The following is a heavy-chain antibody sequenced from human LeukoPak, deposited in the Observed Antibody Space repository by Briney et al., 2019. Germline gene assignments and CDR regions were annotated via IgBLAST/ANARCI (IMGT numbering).Heavy chain of an antibody. CDR2: TYRDGNT. D-gene: IGHD6-19*01. J-gene: IGHJ4*02. Sequence: PGGSLRLSCAASGLIVNNKYMSWVRQAPGKGLEWVSITYRDGNTNYADSVKGRFTISRDNSKNTLSLQMNSLRAEDTAVYYCACSGPYSNGGVMTDYWGQGTLVTVSS. CDR1: GLIVNNKY. CDR3: ACSGPYSNGGVMTDY. V-gene: IGHV3-66*01.